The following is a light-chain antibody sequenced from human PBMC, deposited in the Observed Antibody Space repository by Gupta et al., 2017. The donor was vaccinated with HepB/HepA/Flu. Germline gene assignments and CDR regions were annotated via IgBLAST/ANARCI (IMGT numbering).Light chain of an antibody. Sequence: QSVLTQPPSLSAAPGQRLIISCTGSRSNIGAGYDVHWYQQLPGTAPKVLIHGNNIRPSGVPDRFSASKSGTSASLAISGLQAEDEADYYCQSYDNSLSGSVFGGGTKLTVL. V-gene: IGLV1-40*01. CDR3: QSYDNSLSGSV. CDR1: RSNIGAGYD. J-gene: IGLJ2*01. CDR2: GNN.